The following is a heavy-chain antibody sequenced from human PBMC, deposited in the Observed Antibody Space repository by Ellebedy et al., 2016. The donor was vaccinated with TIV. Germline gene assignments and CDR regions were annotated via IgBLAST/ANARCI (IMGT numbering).Heavy chain of an antibody. D-gene: IGHD3-10*01. CDR3: ARDYYGSGSYQDF. J-gene: IGHJ4*02. Sequence: GESLKISCAASGFTFSDYYMSWIRQAPGKGLEWVSYISGSSTYTNYADSVKGRFTISRDNAKNSLFLQMNSLSAEDTAVYFCARDYYGSGSYQDFWGQGTLVTVSS. CDR2: ISGSSTYT. V-gene: IGHV3-11*06. CDR1: GFTFSDYY.